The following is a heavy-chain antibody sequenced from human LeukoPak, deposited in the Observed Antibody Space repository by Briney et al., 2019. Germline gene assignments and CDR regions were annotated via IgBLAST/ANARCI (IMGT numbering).Heavy chain of an antibody. Sequence: PGGSLRLSCAASGFTFSSYAMHWVRQAPGKGLEWVAVISYDGSNKHYADSVKGRFTISRDNSKNTLYLQMNSLRAEDTAVYYCARDFGYYDSSGLNAFDIWGQGTMVTVSS. CDR2: ISYDGSNK. V-gene: IGHV3-30-3*01. CDR1: GFTFSSYA. J-gene: IGHJ3*02. CDR3: ARDFGYYDSSGLNAFDI. D-gene: IGHD3-22*01.